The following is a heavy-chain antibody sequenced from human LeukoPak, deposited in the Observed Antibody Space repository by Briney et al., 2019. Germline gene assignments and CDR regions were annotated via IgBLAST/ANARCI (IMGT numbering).Heavy chain of an antibody. CDR1: GGSFSGYY. CDR3: ARGYCSSTSCWFDP. J-gene: IGHJ5*02. Sequence: KPSETLSLTCAVYGGSFSGYYWSWIRQPPGKGLEWIGEINHSGSTNYNPSLKSRVTISVDTSKNQSSLKLSSVTAADTAVYYCARGYCSSTSCWFDPWGQGTLVTVSS. CDR2: INHSGST. V-gene: IGHV4-34*01. D-gene: IGHD2-2*01.